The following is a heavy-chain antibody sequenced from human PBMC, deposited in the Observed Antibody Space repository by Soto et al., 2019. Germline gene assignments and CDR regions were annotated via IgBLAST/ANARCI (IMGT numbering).Heavy chain of an antibody. D-gene: IGHD2-8*01. V-gene: IGHV3-23*01. CDR3: AKEPRLKRAY. CDR1: GFPFGNYH. Sequence: GGSLRLSCEASGFPFGNYHMSWVRQAPGKGLEWVAGISAGGDGTTYADSVKGRFTISRDNSTNTLYLQMNSLRVDDTALYYCAKEPRLKRAYWGQGTPVTVSS. CDR2: ISAGGDGT. J-gene: IGHJ4*01.